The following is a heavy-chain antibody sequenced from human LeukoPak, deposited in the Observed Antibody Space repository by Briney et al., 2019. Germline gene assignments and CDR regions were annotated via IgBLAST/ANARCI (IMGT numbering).Heavy chain of an antibody. CDR2: IYSGGNT. Sequence: PGRSLRLSCAASGFTFSTYYMSWVRQAPGKGLEWVSAIYSGGNTYFSDSVKGRFTISRDNSKNTLYLQMNSLSAEDTAVYYCARDRVECSSTSCYVGYYYYYYMDVWGKGTTVTVSS. D-gene: IGHD2-2*01. CDR1: GFTFSTYY. J-gene: IGHJ6*03. V-gene: IGHV3-53*01. CDR3: ARDRVECSSTSCYVGYYYYYYMDV.